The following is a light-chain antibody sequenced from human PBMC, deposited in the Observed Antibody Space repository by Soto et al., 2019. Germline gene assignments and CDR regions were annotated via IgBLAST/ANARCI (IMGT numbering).Light chain of an antibody. V-gene: IGKV1-39*01. CDR2: AAS. J-gene: IGKJ2*01. CDR1: QSITNY. CDR3: QQSHSPPYT. Sequence: EIQMTQSPSSLSASVRDRVTITCRASQSITNYLSWYQQKPGKAPKLLIYAASSLQSGVPSRFSGSGSGTDFTLTISSLQAEDFATYYCQQSHSPPYTFGQGTNLEIK.